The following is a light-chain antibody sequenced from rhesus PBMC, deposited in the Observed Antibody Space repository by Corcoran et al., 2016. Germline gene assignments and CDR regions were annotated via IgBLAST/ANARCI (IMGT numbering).Light chain of an antibody. Sequence: DIQMSKSPSSLPASVGAKLTISCRASQDISKALAWFQQKPGKAPKPLIYATSKLESGCPTRFRGSRSGTDFTLTISSLQPEAVATYYCQQGYNSPLTFGGGTKVEIK. CDR1: QDISKA. V-gene: IGKV1-33*01. J-gene: IGKJ4*01. CDR2: ATS. CDR3: QQGYNSPLT.